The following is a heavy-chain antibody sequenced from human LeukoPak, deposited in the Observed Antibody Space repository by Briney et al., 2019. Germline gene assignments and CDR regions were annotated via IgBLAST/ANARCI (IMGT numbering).Heavy chain of an antibody. CDR2: IKQDGSEK. CDR1: GFTLSNHW. Sequence: PGGSLRLSCAASGFTLSNHWMTWVRQAPGKGLECVAIIKQDGSEKYYVDSVKGRFTISRDNAKNSLYLQMNSLRAEDTAVYYCATSIAVAPGYWGQGTLVTVSS. V-gene: IGHV3-7*01. D-gene: IGHD6-19*01. J-gene: IGHJ4*02. CDR3: ATSIAVAPGY.